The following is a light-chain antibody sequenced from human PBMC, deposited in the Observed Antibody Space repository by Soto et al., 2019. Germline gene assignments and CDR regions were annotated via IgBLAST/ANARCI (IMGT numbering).Light chain of an antibody. CDR1: QAISNY. V-gene: IGKV1-27*01. J-gene: IGKJ4*01. CDR3: QKCGIAPFT. CDR2: AAS. Sequence: DIQITQSPSSLSTSVADRVTITCRASQAISNYLAWYQQKPGKVPKLLIYAASTLQSGVPSRFSGSGSGTDFTLTISRLQPEDVATYYCQKCGIAPFTFGGGTKVDIK.